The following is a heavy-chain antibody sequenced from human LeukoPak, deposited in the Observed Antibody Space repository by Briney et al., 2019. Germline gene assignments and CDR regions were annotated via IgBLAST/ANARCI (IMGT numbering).Heavy chain of an antibody. CDR3: AKYFDSYGAFDY. CDR2: ISGSGHRT. Sequence: GSLRLSCAASGFTFTTHAMSRVRQAPGQGLEWVSAISGSGHRTHYADSVKGRFTVSRDNSKDTLYLQMNSLRGDDTAVYYCAKYFDSYGAFDYWGQGTLVTVSS. V-gene: IGHV3-23*01. CDR1: GFTFTTHA. J-gene: IGHJ4*02. D-gene: IGHD3-9*01.